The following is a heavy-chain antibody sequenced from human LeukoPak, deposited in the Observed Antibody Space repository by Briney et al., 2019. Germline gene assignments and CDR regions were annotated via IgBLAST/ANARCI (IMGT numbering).Heavy chain of an antibody. V-gene: IGHV4-38-2*02. Sequence: SETLSLTCTVSHYSIDSGYYWGWIRQPPGKGLEWIGTIYHSGSTYYNPSLKSRVTISQDTSKNQFSLKLSSVTAADTAVYYCARSRTYYYGSGSSSYWGQGTLVTVSS. D-gene: IGHD3-10*01. CDR1: HYSIDSGYY. J-gene: IGHJ4*02. CDR3: ARSRTYYYGSGSSSY. CDR2: IYHSGST.